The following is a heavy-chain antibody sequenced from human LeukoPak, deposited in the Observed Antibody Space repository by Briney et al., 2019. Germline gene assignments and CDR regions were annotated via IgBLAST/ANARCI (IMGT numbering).Heavy chain of an antibody. CDR1: GGSISTYS. CDR3: ARERSDGGGYYSHSYYFDY. J-gene: IGHJ4*02. D-gene: IGHD3-22*01. Sequence: SETLSLTCTVSGGSISTYSWSWIRQPPWKGLEWLGYIYYSGSTNYNPSLKSRVTISLDTSKNQFSLELTSVTAADTAVYYCARERSDGGGYYSHSYYFDYWGQGILVTVSS. CDR2: IYYSGST. V-gene: IGHV4-59*01.